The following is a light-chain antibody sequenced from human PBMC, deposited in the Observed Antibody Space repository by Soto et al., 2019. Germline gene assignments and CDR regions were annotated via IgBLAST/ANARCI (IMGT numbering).Light chain of an antibody. J-gene: IGKJ3*01. CDR2: DTS. CDR3: QQANSFPLFT. CDR1: QSIRSW. Sequence: DIQMTQSPSSVSASVGDRVTITCRASQSIRSWLAWYQQKPGKAPKLLIYDTSSLESGVPSRFSGSGSGTDFTLTISNLQPEDFATYYCQQANSFPLFTFGPGTKVDIK. V-gene: IGKV1-12*02.